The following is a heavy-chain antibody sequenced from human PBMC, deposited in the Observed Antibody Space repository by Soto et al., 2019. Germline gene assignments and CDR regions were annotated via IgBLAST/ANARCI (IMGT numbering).Heavy chain of an antibody. J-gene: IGHJ6*02. Sequence: GGSLRLSCAASGFTFSSYAMSWVRQAPGKGLEWVSAISGSGGSTYYADSVKGRFTISRDNSKNTLYLQMNSLSAEDTAVYYCANPYCSSTSCYMDGYYYGMDVWGQGTTVTVSS. CDR3: ANPYCSSTSCYMDGYYYGMDV. V-gene: IGHV3-23*01. CDR2: ISGSGGST. D-gene: IGHD2-2*02. CDR1: GFTFSSYA.